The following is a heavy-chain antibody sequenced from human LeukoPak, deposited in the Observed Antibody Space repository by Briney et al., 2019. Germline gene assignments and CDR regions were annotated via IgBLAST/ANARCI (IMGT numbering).Heavy chain of an antibody. V-gene: IGHV3-23*01. CDR1: GFTFSKYA. Sequence: GGSLRLSCSASGFTFSKYAMSWVRQAPGKGLEGVSAISGSCANTYYADSVKGRFTIARDNSKDTLYVQMISLRAGDTAVYFCDKTKTPLSAWLYYPDDFCGQGHPVLVSS. D-gene: IGHD3-3*02. CDR3: DKTKTPLSAWLYYPDDF. J-gene: IGHJ4*02. CDR2: ISGSCANT.